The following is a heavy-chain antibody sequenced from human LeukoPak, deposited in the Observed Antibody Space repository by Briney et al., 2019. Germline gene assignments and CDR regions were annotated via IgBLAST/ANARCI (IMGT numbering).Heavy chain of an antibody. CDR1: GVSVSSNGAA. J-gene: IGHJ5*02. CDR2: TYDRSRWYN. Sequence: SQTLSLTCAISGVSVSSNGAAWNWIRQSPSRGLEWLGRTYDRSRWYNDYAECVKSRITTNPDTYKHQFSLQLNSVTPEDTAVYYCARQIVVVPTAMVKGWFDPWGQGTLVTVSS. CDR3: ARQIVVVPTAMVKGWFDP. D-gene: IGHD2-2*01. V-gene: IGHV6-1*01.